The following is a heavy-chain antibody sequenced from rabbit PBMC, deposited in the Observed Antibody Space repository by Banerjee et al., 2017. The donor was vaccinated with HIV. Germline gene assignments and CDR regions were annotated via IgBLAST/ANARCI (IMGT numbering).Heavy chain of an antibody. D-gene: IGHD6-1*01. V-gene: IGHV1S45*01. J-gene: IGHJ3*01. Sequence: QEQLEESGGDLVKPEGSLTLTCTASGFSFSNGYVMCWVRQAPGRGLEWIACIYTGSSGSTYYASWAKGRFTISSTSSSTVTLQMTSLTAADTATYFCARDGAGYAGYGYAHLWGQGTLVTVS. CDR2: IYTGSSGST. CDR1: GFSFSNGYV. CDR3: ARDGAGYAGYGYAHL.